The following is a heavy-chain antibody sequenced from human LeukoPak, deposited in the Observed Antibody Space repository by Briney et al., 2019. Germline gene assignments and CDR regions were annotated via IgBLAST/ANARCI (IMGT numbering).Heavy chain of an antibody. CDR3: ARGHNSRAGVTDCCPLDY. Sequence: GGSLRLFCAASGFTVSSNYISWVRQAPEKGLEWVSLIYSGGTTYYADSVKGRFTISRDNSKNTLYLQMNSLRAEDTATYFCARGHNSRAGVTDCCPLDYWGQGTLVTVSS. CDR1: GFTVSSNY. D-gene: IGHD2-21*02. CDR2: IYSGGTT. J-gene: IGHJ4*02. V-gene: IGHV3-66*01.